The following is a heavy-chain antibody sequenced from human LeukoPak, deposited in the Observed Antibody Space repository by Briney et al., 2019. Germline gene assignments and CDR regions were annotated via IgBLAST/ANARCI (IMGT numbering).Heavy chain of an antibody. V-gene: IGHV3-21*01. Sequence: PGGSLRLSCAASGFTFSTYSMNWVRQAPGKGLEWVSSISSSSSYIYYADSVEGRFTISRDNSKNTLYLQMNSLRPEDTSVYFCARSPTSWYFDYWGQGTLVTVSS. J-gene: IGHJ4*02. D-gene: IGHD2-2*01. CDR1: GFTFSTYS. CDR2: ISSSSSYI. CDR3: ARSPTSWYFDY.